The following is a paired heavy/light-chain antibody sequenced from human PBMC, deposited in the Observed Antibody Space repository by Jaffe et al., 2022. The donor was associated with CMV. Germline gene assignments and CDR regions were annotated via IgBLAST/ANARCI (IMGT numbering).Light chain of an antibody. J-gene: IGKJ4*01. CDR2: GAS. V-gene: IGKV1-9*01. Sequence: IQLTQSPSSLSASVGDRVTITCRASQDISYYIAWYQQKPGKAPKALIYGASTLQSGVPSRFSGSGSGTDFTLTISSLQPEDSATFYCQQLNSFPLTFGGGTKVEI. CDR3: QQLNSFPLT. CDR1: QDISYY.
Heavy chain of an antibody. J-gene: IGHJ5*01. CDR3: AKGFSPDITIVPAVTNWFDS. CDR2: VSWNSNNI. D-gene: IGHD2-2*01. V-gene: IGHV3-9*01. Sequence: EVQLVESGGDLVQPGGSLRLSCRTSGFLLEDYAMHWVRQAPGKGLEWVAGVSWNSNNIDYEDSVKGRFMISRDNAKNSLFLQMNSLRVEDTAFYYCAKGFSPDITIVPAVTNWFDSWGQGTLVTVSS. CDR1: GFLLEDYA.